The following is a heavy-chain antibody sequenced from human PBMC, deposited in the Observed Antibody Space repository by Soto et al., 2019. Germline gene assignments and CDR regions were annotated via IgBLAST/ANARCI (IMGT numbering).Heavy chain of an antibody. CDR2: FSYRGST. V-gene: IGHV4-59*01. Sequence: SETLSLTYTVSADSISNYYWSWIRQPPGKGLGWIGYFSYRGSTNYNPSLKSRVTISVDTSKNQFSLNVSSVTAADTAVYYCTRVGARSCSGATCPMAYWGQGALVTVSS. D-gene: IGHD2-15*01. CDR1: ADSISNYY. J-gene: IGHJ4*02. CDR3: TRVGARSCSGATCPMAY.